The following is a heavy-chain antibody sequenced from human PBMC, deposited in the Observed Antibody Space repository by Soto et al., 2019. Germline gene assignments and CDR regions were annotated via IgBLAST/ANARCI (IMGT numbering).Heavy chain of an antibody. CDR1: GFTFTSYA. J-gene: IGHJ4*02. D-gene: IGHD2-15*01. Sequence: PGGSLRLSCAASGFTFTSYAVHWVRQAPGKGLEWVAVISFDGSSKYYADSVKGRFTISRDNSKNTLYLQMNSLRAEDTAVYYCARAAGIVTREYYLDYWGQGALVTVSS. V-gene: IGHV3-30-3*01. CDR3: ARAAGIVTREYYLDY. CDR2: ISFDGSSK.